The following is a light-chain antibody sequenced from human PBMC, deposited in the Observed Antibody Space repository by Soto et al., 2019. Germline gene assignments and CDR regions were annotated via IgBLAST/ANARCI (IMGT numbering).Light chain of an antibody. V-gene: IGKV1-33*01. CDR3: QQYGPYLLT. Sequence: DIQMTQSPTSLSASVGDRVTITCQASQDITNHLNWYQQKLGKAPELLIYEASNLETGVPSRFSGGGSGTHFTLTISSLQPEDIATYYCQQYGPYLLTFGPGTKVH. CDR1: QDITNH. CDR2: EAS. J-gene: IGKJ3*01.